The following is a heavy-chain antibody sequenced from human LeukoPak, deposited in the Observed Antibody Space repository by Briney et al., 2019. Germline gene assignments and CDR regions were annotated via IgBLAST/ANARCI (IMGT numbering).Heavy chain of an antibody. CDR3: ARWAATGIGLDY. J-gene: IGHJ4*02. Sequence: GESLQIPCEASGYRFTNYWIGWVRQLPGKGLEWMGIIYPGDSDTRYSPSFQGQVTISADKSISTAYLQWSSLKASDTAVYYCARWAATGIGLDYWGQGTLVTVSS. V-gene: IGHV5-51*01. D-gene: IGHD6-13*01. CDR2: IYPGDSDT. CDR1: GYRFTNYW.